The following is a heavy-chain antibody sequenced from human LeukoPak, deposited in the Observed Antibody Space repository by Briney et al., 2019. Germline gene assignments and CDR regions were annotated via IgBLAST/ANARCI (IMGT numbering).Heavy chain of an antibody. J-gene: IGHJ4*02. CDR1: GVSFRGHW. V-gene: IGHV3-7*01. Sequence: GGSLRLSCAASGVSFRGHWMNWVRQAPGKGLEWVANIKPDGSERRYVDSVKGRSTISRDDAKNSVYLEVNSLRVEDMAVYYCARERWTTSGYYFDYWGQGTLVTVSS. D-gene: IGHD5-24*01. CDR2: IKPDGSER. CDR3: ARERWTTSGYYFDY.